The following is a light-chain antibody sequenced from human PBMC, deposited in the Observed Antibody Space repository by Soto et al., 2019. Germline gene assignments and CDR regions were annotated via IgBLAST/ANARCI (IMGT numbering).Light chain of an antibody. Sequence: DIVMTQSPDSLAVSLGERATINCKSSQSVLYSSNNKNYFAWYQQKPGQPPKLLIYWASTRESGVPDRFSGSGSGTDFPLNISSLQAEDVAVYYCQQYYSTHTFGQGTKLEIK. CDR2: WAS. CDR1: QSVLYSSNNKNY. V-gene: IGKV4-1*01. J-gene: IGKJ2*01. CDR3: QQYYSTHT.